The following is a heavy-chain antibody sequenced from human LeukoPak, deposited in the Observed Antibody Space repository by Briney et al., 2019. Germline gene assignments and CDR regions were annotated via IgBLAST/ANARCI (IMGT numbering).Heavy chain of an antibody. CDR1: SYSISSGYY. V-gene: IGHV4-38-2*02. J-gene: IGHJ4*02. CDR3: ARHKKILTGYYFDY. CDR2: VSYRGNT. Sequence: SETLSLTCTVSSYSISSGYYWGWIRQPPGKGLEWIGYVSYRGNTNNPSLKSRVTISQDTSKNQFSLKLSSVTAADTAVYYCARHKKILTGYYFDYWGQGVLVTVSS. D-gene: IGHD3-9*01.